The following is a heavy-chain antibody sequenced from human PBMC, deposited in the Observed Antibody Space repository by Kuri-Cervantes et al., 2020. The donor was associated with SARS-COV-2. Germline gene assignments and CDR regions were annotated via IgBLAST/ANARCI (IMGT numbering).Heavy chain of an antibody. CDR2: INHSGST. CDR3: ARVGRFLEWLLSVGGYYYYMDV. J-gene: IGHJ6*03. Sequence: SETLSLTCAVHDESFSGYYWSWIRQPPGKGLEWIGEINHSGSTNYNPSLKSRVTISVDTSKNQFSLKLSSVTAADTAVYYCARVGRFLEWLLSVGGYYYYMDVWGKGTTVTVSS. CDR1: DESFSGYY. D-gene: IGHD3-3*01. V-gene: IGHV4-34*01.